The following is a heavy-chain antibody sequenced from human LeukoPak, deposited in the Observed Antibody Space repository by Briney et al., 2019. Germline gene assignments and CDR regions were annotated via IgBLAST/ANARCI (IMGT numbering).Heavy chain of an antibody. CDR2: IYYTGDT. CDR1: GASITSTY. J-gene: IGHJ4*02. V-gene: IGHV4-59*01. CDR3: TRRTRVPDS. Sequence: NPSETLSLTCTVSGASITSTYWTWIRQPPGKGLESIGYIYYTGDTNYNPSLNSRVTISLDTSTSQFSLPLRSVTAADTAVYYCTRRTRVPDSWGQGILVTVSS. D-gene: IGHD4-17*01.